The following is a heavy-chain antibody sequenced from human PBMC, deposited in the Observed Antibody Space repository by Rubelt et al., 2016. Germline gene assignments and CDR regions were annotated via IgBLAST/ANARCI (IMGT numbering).Heavy chain of an antibody. CDR3: ARHQWLLHPFDY. CDR1: GGSVTYYY. CDR2: VYSTGSP. Sequence: QVQLQESGPGLVKPSETLSLTCTVSGGSVTYYYWRWVRQPPGQGLEWIGNVYSTGSPQYNTSFTGRVTISEDTSKNQVSLRLTSVTSADTAVYWCARHQWLLHPFDYWGQGTLVTVSS. D-gene: IGHD6-19*01. J-gene: IGHJ4*02. V-gene: IGHV4-59*08.